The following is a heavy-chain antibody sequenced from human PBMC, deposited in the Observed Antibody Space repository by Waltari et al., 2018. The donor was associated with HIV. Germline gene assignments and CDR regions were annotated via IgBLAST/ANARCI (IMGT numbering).Heavy chain of an antibody. V-gene: IGHV4-4*07. Sequence: QVQLQESGPGLVKPSETLSLTCTVSGGSISSYYWSWIRQPAGKGLEWIGRSYTSGSTNYNPSLKSRVTMSVDTSKNQFSLKLSSVTAADTAVYYCARVTVTTWLDAFDIWGQGTMVTVSS. CDR1: GGSISSYY. CDR3: ARVTVTTWLDAFDI. CDR2: SYTSGST. D-gene: IGHD4-17*01. J-gene: IGHJ3*02.